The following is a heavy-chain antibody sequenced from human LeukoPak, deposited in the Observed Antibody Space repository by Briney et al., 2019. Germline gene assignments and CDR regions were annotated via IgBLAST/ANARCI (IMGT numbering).Heavy chain of an antibody. CDR2: ISGSGGST. Sequence: ETLSLTCAVSGGSINKSNWWSWVRQAPGKGLEWVSAISGSGGSTYYADSVKGRFTISRDNSKNTLYLQMNSLRAEDTAVYYCAKDYSMYYYDSSGYPNYFDYWGQGTLVTVSS. CDR1: GGSINKSN. V-gene: IGHV3-23*01. J-gene: IGHJ4*02. CDR3: AKDYSMYYYDSSGYPNYFDY. D-gene: IGHD3-22*01.